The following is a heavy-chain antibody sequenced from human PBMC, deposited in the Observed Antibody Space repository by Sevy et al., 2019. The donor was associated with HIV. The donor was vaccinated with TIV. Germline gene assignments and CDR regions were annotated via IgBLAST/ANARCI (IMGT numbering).Heavy chain of an antibody. D-gene: IGHD2-2*01. V-gene: IGHV3-30-3*01. CDR2: ISYNGSNK. CDR3: AREGYCSSTSCYGFVY. J-gene: IGHJ4*02. CDR1: AFTFSSYA. Sequence: GGSLRLSCAASAFTFSSYAMHWVRQAPGKGLEWVAVISYNGSNKYYADSVKDRFTISRDNSKNTLYLQMNSLRAEDTAVYYCAREGYCSSTSCYGFVYWGQGTLVTVSS.